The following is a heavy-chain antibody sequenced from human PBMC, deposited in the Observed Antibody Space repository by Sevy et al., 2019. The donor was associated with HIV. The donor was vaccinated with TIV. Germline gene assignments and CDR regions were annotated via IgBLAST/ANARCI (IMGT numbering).Heavy chain of an antibody. Sequence: GGSLILSCAASGFTFSSYGMHWVRQAPGKGLEWVAVISYDGSNKYYADSVKGRFTISRDNSKNTLYLQMNSLRAEDTAVYYCAKDMSGYYFDYWGQGTLVTVSS. CDR2: ISYDGSNK. D-gene: IGHD3-10*02. CDR1: GFTFSSYG. J-gene: IGHJ4*02. CDR3: AKDMSGYYFDY. V-gene: IGHV3-30*18.